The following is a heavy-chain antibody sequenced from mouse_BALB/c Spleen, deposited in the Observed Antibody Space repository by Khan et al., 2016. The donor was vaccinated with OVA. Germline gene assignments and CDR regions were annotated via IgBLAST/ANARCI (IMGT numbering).Heavy chain of an antibody. D-gene: IGHD2-12*01. Sequence: QVQLQQSGPGLVAPSQSLSITCTVSGFSLTSYGVHWVRQPPGKGLEWLGVIWAGCSINYNSALLSRLSISKDNTKSQVFLTMNSLRTDATAMYYCARLVELWGQGTTLTVSS. CDR2: IWAGCSI. V-gene: IGHV2-9*02. CDR1: GFSLTSYG. J-gene: IGHJ2*01. CDR3: ARLVEL.